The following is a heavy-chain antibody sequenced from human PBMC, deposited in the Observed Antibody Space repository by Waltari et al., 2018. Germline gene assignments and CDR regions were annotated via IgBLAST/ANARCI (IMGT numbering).Heavy chain of an antibody. CDR1: GGSLSSSSYY. J-gene: IGHJ4*02. V-gene: IGHV4-39*07. CDR3: ATLNRGIVPDKNFDY. Sequence: QLQLQESGPGLVKPSETLSLSCTVSGGSLSSSSYYWGWIRQPPGKGLEWLRSIYYSGSTYYNPSLKSRVTISVDTSKNQFSLKLSSVTAADTAVYYCATLNRGIVPDKNFDYWGQGTLVTVSS. CDR2: IYYSGST. D-gene: IGHD1-26*01.